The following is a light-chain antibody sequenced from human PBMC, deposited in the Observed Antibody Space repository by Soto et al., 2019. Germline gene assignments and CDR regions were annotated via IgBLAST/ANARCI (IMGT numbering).Light chain of an antibody. CDR3: QQHYNTPRT. Sequence: DIQMTQSPSSLSASVGDRVTITCRTSQPISDYLNWYRQKPGKAPTLLIYTTSNLQSGVPSRFSGSGSATHFTLTISSLQPEDFATYYCQQHYNTPRTFGQGTKVEIK. CDR1: QPISDY. CDR2: TTS. J-gene: IGKJ1*01. V-gene: IGKV1-39*01.